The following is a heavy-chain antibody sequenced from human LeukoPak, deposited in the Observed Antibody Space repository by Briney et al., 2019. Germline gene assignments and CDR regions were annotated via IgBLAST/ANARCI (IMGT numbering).Heavy chain of an antibody. CDR2: INPNSGGT. J-gene: IGHJ6*02. CDR3: ARVLGRYCSGGSCYHPEDDTGHNYYYYYGMDV. Sequence: ASVKVSCKASGYTFTGYYMHWVRQAPGQGLEWMGRINPNSGGTNYAQKFQGRVTVTRDTSISTAYMELSRLRSDDTAVYYCARVLGRYCSGGSCYHPEDDTGHNYYYYYGMDVWGQGTTVTVSS. CDR1: GYTFTGYY. V-gene: IGHV1-2*06. D-gene: IGHD2-15*01.